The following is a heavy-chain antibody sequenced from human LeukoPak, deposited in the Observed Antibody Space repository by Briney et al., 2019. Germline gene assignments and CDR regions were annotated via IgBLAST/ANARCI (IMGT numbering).Heavy chain of an antibody. Sequence: HPARTLTLSCAASGFTFSSYGMHCVRHAPGKGLEQEAVISYDGSNRYYADSVKGRFTISRDNSKNTLYLQMNSLRAEDTAVYYCAKDRVTDSSGYHFDYWGQGTLVTVSS. CDR2: ISYDGSNR. CDR1: GFTFSSYG. J-gene: IGHJ4*02. D-gene: IGHD3-22*01. CDR3: AKDRVTDSSGYHFDY. V-gene: IGHV3-30*18.